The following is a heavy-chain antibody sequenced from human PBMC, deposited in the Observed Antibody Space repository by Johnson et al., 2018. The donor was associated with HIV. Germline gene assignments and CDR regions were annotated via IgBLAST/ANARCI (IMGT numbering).Heavy chain of an antibody. Sequence: QVQLVESGGGLVKPGGSLRLSCAASGFTFSDYYMSWIRQAPGKGLEWVSYISSSGSTIYYADSVKGRFTISRDNAKNSLYLQMNSLRAEDTALYYCAKDTTFYYDTSGPSDAFDIWGQGTVVTVSS. CDR3: AKDTTFYYDTSGPSDAFDI. CDR2: ISSSGSTI. CDR1: GFTFSDYY. D-gene: IGHD3-22*01. V-gene: IGHV3-11*01. J-gene: IGHJ3*02.